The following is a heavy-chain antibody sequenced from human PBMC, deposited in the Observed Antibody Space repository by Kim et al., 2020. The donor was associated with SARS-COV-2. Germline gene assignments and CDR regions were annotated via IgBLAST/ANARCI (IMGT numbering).Heavy chain of an antibody. J-gene: IGHJ2*01. V-gene: IGHV3-13*01. D-gene: IGHD2-2*02. CDR3: AREERTGYCSSTICYKTPLVRYFDL. CDR2: IGTAGDT. CDR1: GFTFSSYD. Sequence: GGSLRLSCAASGFTFSSYDMHWVRQATGKGLEWVSAIGTAGDTYYPGSVKGRFTISRENAKNSLYLQMNSLRAGDTAVYYCAREERTGYCSSTICYKTPLVRYFDLWGRGTLVTVSS.